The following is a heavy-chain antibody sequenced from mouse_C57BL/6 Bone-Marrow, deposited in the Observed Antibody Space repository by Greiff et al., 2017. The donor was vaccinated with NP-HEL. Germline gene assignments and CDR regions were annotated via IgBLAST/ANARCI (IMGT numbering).Heavy chain of an antibody. CDR2: INSDGGST. CDR3: ARPSLLSVKDY. CDR1: EYEFPSHD. J-gene: IGHJ4*01. V-gene: IGHV5-2*01. Sequence: EVKLQESGPELVKPGESLKLSCESNEYEFPSHDMSWVRKTPEKRLELVAAINSDGGSTYYPDTMERRFIISRDNTKKTLYLQMSSLRSEDTALYYCARPSLLSVKDYWGQGTSVTVSS. D-gene: IGHD2-14*01.